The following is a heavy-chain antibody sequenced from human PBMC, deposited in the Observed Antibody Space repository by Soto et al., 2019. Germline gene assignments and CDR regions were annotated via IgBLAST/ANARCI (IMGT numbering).Heavy chain of an antibody. CDR1: GDTFASYY. CDR3: ARSSGGNFGIIIEGSNWFDP. V-gene: IGHV1-46*01. D-gene: IGHD3-3*01. J-gene: IGHJ5*02. CDR2: INPNGGST. Sequence: GASVKVSCKAPGDTFASYYLNWVRQAPGQGLEWMGVINPNGGSTKYAQKFQGRITMTRDTSRSTVYMELSSLRSDDTAIYYCARSSGGNFGIIIEGSNWFDPWGQGTLVTVSS.